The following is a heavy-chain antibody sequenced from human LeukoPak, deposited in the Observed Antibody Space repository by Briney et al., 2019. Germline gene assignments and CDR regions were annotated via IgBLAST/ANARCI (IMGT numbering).Heavy chain of an antibody. CDR2: ISNDGSNK. J-gene: IGHJ4*02. D-gene: IGHD4-17*01. V-gene: IGHV3-30*04. CDR3: AREGSVTNDY. Sequence: GRSLRLSCAASGFTFSTYPMHWVRQAPGKGLEWVAVISNDGSNKYYADSVKGRFTISRDNANNTLYLQMNSLTAEDTAVYYCAREGSVTNDYWGQGSLVTVSS. CDR1: GFTFSTYP.